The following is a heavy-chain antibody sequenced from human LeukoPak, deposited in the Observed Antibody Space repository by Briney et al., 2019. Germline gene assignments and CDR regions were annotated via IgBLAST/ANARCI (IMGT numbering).Heavy chain of an antibody. D-gene: IGHD2-15*01. J-gene: IGHJ4*02. CDR2: IYPGDSDN. Sequence: GESLKISCKGSGYSFTSYWIGWVRQMPGKGLEWMGIIYPGDSDNTYSPSFQGQVTISADKSISTAYLQWSSLKASDTAMYYCARPRCSGGSCYYFDYWGQGTLVTVSS. CDR1: GYSFTSYW. V-gene: IGHV5-51*01. CDR3: ARPRCSGGSCYYFDY.